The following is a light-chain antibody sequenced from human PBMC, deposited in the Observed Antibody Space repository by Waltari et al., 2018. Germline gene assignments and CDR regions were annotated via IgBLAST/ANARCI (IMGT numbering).Light chain of an antibody. CDR1: SPNIGAGYV. V-gene: IGLV1-40*01. Sequence: QSVLTQPPSVSGAPGQRVTISCTGSSPNIGAGYVVHWYQQLPGKAPTLLIYGVNTRPPGVPDRFFGSKSGSSASLAIPGLQPEDEADYYCQSYDTSLGVVFGGGTKLTVL. J-gene: IGLJ2*01. CDR2: GVN. CDR3: QSYDTSLGVV.